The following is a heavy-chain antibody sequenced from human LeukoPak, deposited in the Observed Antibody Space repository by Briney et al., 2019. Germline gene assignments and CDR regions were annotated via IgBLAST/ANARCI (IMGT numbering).Heavy chain of an antibody. D-gene: IGHD4-17*01. Sequence: PSETLSLTCAVSGGSISSGGYSWSWIRQPPGKGLEWIGYIYHSGGTNYNPSLKSRVTISVDTSKNQFSLKLSSVTAADTAVYYCASFHYGDYADAFDIWGQGTMVTASS. CDR3: ASFHYGDYADAFDI. CDR1: GGSISSGGYS. J-gene: IGHJ3*02. V-gene: IGHV4-30-2*01. CDR2: IYHSGGT.